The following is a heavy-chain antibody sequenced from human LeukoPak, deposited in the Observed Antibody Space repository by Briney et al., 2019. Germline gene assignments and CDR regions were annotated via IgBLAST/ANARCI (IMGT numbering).Heavy chain of an antibody. V-gene: IGHV1-46*01. CDR3: AREVGGGSFSLDY. CDR2: INPSGGST. CDR1: GYTFTIYY. J-gene: IGHJ4*02. D-gene: IGHD1-26*01. Sequence: GASVKVSFKASGYTFTIYYMHWVRQAPAQGLEWMGIINPSGGSTGYAQKFQGRVTMTRDMSTSTVYMELSSLRSEDTAVYYCAREVGGGSFSLDYWGQGTLVTVSS.